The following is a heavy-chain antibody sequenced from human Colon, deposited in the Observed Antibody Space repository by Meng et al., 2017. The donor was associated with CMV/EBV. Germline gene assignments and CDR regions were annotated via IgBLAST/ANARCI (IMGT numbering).Heavy chain of an antibody. CDR1: GFTFVSYG. CDR3: ARAKYDYGDKPLDY. J-gene: IGHJ4*02. V-gene: IGHV3-30*02. CDR2: ILYDGTNT. Sequence: GGSLRLSCAASGFTFVSYGMHWIRQAPGKGLEWVAFILYDGTNTQNPASVRGRFTISKDKSKNTLFLQMNNLETEDTAVYYCARAKYDYGDKPLDYWGQGTLVTDSS. D-gene: IGHD3-16*01.